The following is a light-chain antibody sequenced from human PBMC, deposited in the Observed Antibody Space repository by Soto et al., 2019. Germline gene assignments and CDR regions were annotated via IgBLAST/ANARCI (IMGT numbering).Light chain of an antibody. CDR2: EVS. J-gene: IGLJ2*01. CDR1: RNDVGAYNF. V-gene: IGLV2-14*01. CDR3: TSYTTNLTVL. Sequence: QSALTQPASVSGSPGQSITISCTGTRNDVGAYNFVSWYQHHPGRAPKLIIYEVSNRPSGVSDRFSGSKSGNTASLSISGLRTADEADYYCTSYTTNLTVLFGGGTKVTVL.